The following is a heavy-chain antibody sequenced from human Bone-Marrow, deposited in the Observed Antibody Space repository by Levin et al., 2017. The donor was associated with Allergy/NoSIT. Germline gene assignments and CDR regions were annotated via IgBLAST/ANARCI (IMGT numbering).Heavy chain of an antibody. D-gene: IGHD1-14*01. CDR1: GSIFSNYW. V-gene: IGHV5-51*01. Sequence: GGSLRLSCKASGSIFSNYWIVWVRQTPGKGPEWMGIIHPGDSNTTYSPSFQGQVTMSADVSSSTAFLQWSSLKASDTATYYCTVPYKSAYFDYWGQGTLVIVSS. CDR2: IHPGDSNT. CDR3: TVPYKSAYFDY. J-gene: IGHJ4*02.